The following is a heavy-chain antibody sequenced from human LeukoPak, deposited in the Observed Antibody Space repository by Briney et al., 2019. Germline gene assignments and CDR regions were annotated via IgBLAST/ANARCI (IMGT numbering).Heavy chain of an antibody. D-gene: IGHD1-26*01. J-gene: IGHJ3*02. CDR3: ARVETKWELLGAFDI. CDR2: INPNSGST. CDR1: GYTFTGYY. V-gene: IGHV1-2*02. Sequence: ASVKVSCKASGYTFTGYYMHWVRQAPGQGLEWMGWINPNSGSTNYAQKFQGRVTMTRDTSISTAYMELSRLRSDDTAVYYCARVETKWELLGAFDIWGQGTMVTVSS.